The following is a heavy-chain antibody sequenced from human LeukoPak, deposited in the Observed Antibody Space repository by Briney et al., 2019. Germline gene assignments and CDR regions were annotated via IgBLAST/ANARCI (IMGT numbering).Heavy chain of an antibody. D-gene: IGHD5-12*01. Sequence: GGSLRLSCAASGFTFSSYSMNWVRQAPGKGLEWVSSISSSSSYIYYADSVKGRLTISRDNAKNSLYLQMNSLRAEDTAVYYCAWSSGYDLGGIDYWGQGTLVTVSS. CDR2: ISSSSSYI. J-gene: IGHJ4*02. CDR1: GFTFSSYS. V-gene: IGHV3-21*01. CDR3: AWSSGYDLGGIDY.